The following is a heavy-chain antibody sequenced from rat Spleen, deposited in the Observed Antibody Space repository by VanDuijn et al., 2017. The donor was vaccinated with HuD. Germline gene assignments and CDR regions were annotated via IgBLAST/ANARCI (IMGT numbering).Heavy chain of an antibody. V-gene: IGHV2-13*01. Sequence: VQLVESGGDLVQPGRSMKLSCAASGFTFSSFPMAWVRQPPGKGLEWMGVIWGNGDTNYNSALKSRLSISRDTSKSQVYLKMNSLKAEDTATYYCARGDYSSPRGGYWGQGVMVTVSS. J-gene: IGHJ2*01. D-gene: IGHD1-2*01. CDR3: ARGDYSSPRGGY. CDR1: GFTFSSFP. CDR2: IWGNGDT.